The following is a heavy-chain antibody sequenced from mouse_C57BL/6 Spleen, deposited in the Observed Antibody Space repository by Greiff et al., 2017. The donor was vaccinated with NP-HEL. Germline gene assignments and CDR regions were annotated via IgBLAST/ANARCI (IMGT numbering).Heavy chain of an antibody. CDR3: ARRDDGYYTWFAY. D-gene: IGHD2-3*01. J-gene: IGHJ3*01. Sequence: EVKVVESGGGLVQPGGSLKLSCAASGFTFSDYGMAWVRQAPRKGPEWVAFISNLAYSIYYADIVTGRFTISRENAKHTLYLEMSSLRSEDTAMYYCARRDDGYYTWFAYWGQGTLVTVSA. V-gene: IGHV5-15*01. CDR2: ISNLAYSI. CDR1: GFTFSDYG.